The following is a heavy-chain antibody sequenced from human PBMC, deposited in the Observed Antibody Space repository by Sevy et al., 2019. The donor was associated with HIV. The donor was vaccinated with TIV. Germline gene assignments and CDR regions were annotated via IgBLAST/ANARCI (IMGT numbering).Heavy chain of an antibody. Sequence: GGSLRLSCAASGFTFTTYTMNWVRQAPGKGLEWVSSITSSSNYIYYADSVKGRFTISRDNAKDSVYLQMNSLRAEDTAVYYCARPYGSGSWEAFDVWGLGTMVTVSS. CDR2: ITSSSNYI. CDR1: GFTFTTYT. CDR3: ARPYGSGSWEAFDV. D-gene: IGHD3-10*01. J-gene: IGHJ3*01. V-gene: IGHV3-21*01.